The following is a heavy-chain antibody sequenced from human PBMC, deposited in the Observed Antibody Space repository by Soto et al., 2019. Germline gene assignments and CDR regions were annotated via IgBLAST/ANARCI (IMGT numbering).Heavy chain of an antibody. CDR2: ISGSGGST. Sequence: EVQLLESGGGLVQPGGSLRLSCAASGFTFSSYAMSWVRQAPGKGLEWVSAISGSGGSTYYADSVKGRFTISRDNSKHTLYLQMNSLRGEDTAVHYCAIGIRWFGTFDYWGPGTLVTVSS. CDR1: GFTFSSYA. J-gene: IGHJ4*02. D-gene: IGHD3-10*01. V-gene: IGHV3-23*01. CDR3: AIGIRWFGTFDY.